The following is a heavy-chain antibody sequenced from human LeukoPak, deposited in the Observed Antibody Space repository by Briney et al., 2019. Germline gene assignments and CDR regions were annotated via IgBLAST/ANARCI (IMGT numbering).Heavy chain of an antibody. Sequence: GGSLRLSCAASGFTFSSYEMNWVRQAPGKGLEWVSYISSSGSTIYYADSVKGRFTISRDNAKNSLYLQMNSLRAEDTAVYYCARDVLEAGMDVWGQGNTVTVSS. V-gene: IGHV3-48*03. J-gene: IGHJ6*02. CDR1: GFTFSSYE. CDR3: ARDVLEAGMDV. D-gene: IGHD5-24*01. CDR2: ISSSGSTI.